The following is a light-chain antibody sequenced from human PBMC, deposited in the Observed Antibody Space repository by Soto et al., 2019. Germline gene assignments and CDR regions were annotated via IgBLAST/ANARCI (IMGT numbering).Light chain of an antibody. CDR2: KAS. Sequence: EIQRTQSHSTLSGSVGDRVSMTCGASQTISSWLAWYQQKPGKAPKLLIYKASTLKSGVPSRFSGSGSGTEFTLTISSLQPDDFATYYCQQANTFPITFGQGTRLENK. J-gene: IGKJ5*01. V-gene: IGKV1-5*03. CDR1: QTISSW. CDR3: QQANTFPIT.